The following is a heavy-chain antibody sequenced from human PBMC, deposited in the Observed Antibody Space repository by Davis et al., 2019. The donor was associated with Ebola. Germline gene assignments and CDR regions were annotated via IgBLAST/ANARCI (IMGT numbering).Heavy chain of an antibody. Sequence: SETLSLTCTVSGGSISSSSYYWGWIRQPPGKGLEWIGSIYYSGSTNYNPSLKSRVTISVDKSKNQFSLKLSSVTAADTAVYYCARGMKYCSGGSCYYYYGMDVWGQGTTVTVSS. CDR2: IYYSGST. CDR3: ARGMKYCSGGSCYYYYGMDV. D-gene: IGHD2-15*01. J-gene: IGHJ6*02. CDR1: GGSISSSSYY. V-gene: IGHV4-39*07.